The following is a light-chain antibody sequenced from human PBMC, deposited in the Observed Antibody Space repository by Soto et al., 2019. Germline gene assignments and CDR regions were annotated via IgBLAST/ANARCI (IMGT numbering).Light chain of an antibody. Sequence: EIALTQSPGTLSLSPGERATLSCRASQSVSSSYLAWYQQKPGQAPRLLIYGASSRATGIPARFSGSGSGTDFTLTISRLEPEDFAVYYCQQYGSSPGVTFGPGTKVDIK. J-gene: IGKJ3*01. V-gene: IGKV3-20*01. CDR2: GAS. CDR3: QQYGSSPGVT. CDR1: QSVSSSY.